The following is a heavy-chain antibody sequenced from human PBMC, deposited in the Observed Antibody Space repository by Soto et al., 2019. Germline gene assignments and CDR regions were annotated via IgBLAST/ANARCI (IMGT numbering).Heavy chain of an antibody. CDR3: ATRDPGHY. V-gene: IGHV1-46*01. J-gene: IGHJ4*02. Sequence: ASVKVSCTASAYTFTTYYMHRVRQAPGQGLEWMGIIRPDVGRTSYAQKFQGRVTMTRDTSKSTVYMELSSLRSEDTAVYCCATRDPGHYWGQGTLVTVSS. CDR1: AYTFTTYY. CDR2: IRPDVGRT.